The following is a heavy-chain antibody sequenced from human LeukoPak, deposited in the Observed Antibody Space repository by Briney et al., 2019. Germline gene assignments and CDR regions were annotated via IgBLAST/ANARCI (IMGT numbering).Heavy chain of an antibody. D-gene: IGHD6-25*01. Sequence: PGGSLRLSCAASGFTFSDYWVSWVRQAPGKGLEWVANMKQDGSEKYYVDSVKGRFTISRDNAKSSLYLQMNSLRAEDTAVYFCVRSVAAGFDIWGQGTMVTVSS. CDR3: VRSVAAGFDI. J-gene: IGHJ3*02. V-gene: IGHV3-7*04. CDR2: MKQDGSEK. CDR1: GFTFSDYW.